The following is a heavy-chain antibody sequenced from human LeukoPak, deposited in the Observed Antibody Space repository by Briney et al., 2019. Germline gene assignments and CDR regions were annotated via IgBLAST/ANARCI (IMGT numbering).Heavy chain of an antibody. CDR3: AIHIEVVPAAKKKNWFDP. V-gene: IGHV3-21*01. D-gene: IGHD2-2*01. J-gene: IGHJ5*02. CDR1: GLTFSSYS. CDR2: ISSSSSYI. Sequence: GGSLRLSCAASGLTFSSYSMNWVRQAPGKGLEWVSSISSSSSYIYYADSVKGRFTISRDNAKNSLYLQMNSLRAEDTAVYYCAIHIEVVPAAKKKNWFDPWGQGTLVTVSS.